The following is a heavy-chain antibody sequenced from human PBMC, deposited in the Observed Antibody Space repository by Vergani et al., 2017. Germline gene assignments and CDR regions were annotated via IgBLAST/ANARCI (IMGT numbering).Heavy chain of an antibody. CDR1: GFTFSSYS. CDR3: AKSGNRFDP. D-gene: IGHD1-26*01. Sequence: VQLVESGGGLVKPGGSLRLSCAASGFTFSSYSMNWVRPAPGKGLEWVSSISSSSSYIYYADSVEGRFTISRDNAKNTLYLQMNSLRAEDPDVYYCAKSGNRFDPWGQGTLVTVSS. V-gene: IGHV3-21*04. J-gene: IGHJ5*02. CDR2: ISSSSSYI.